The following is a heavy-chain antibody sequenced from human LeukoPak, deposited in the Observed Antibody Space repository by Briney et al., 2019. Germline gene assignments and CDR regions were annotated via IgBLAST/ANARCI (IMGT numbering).Heavy chain of an antibody. J-gene: IGHJ4*02. CDR2: IYHSGST. CDR3: ARDLDAAGTPVFDY. V-gene: IGHV4-30-2*01. CDR1: GGSISSGGYY. Sequence: SQTLSLTCTVSGGSISSGGYYWSWTRQPPGKGLEWIGYIYHSGSTYYNPSLKSRVTISVDRSKNQFSLKLSSVTAADTAVYYCARDLDAAGTPVFDYWGQGTLVTVSS. D-gene: IGHD6-13*01.